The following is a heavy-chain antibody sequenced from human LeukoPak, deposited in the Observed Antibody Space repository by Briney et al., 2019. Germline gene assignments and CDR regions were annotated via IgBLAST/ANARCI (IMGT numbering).Heavy chain of an antibody. CDR1: GGSISSYY. J-gene: IGHJ5*02. CDR2: IYYSGST. V-gene: IGHV4-59*08. CDR3: ARQGSGLNWFDP. Sequence: SETLSLTCTVSGGSISSYYWSWIRQPPGKGLEWIGYIYYSGSTNYNPSLKSRVTISVDTSKNQFSLKLSSVTAADTAVYYCARQGSGLNWFDPWGQGTLVTVSS. D-gene: IGHD3-10*01.